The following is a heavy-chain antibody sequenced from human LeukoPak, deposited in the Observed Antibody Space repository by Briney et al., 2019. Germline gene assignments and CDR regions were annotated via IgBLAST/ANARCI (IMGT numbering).Heavy chain of an antibody. CDR2: INPSGGST. CDR1: GYTLTSYY. CDR3: ARGTGIAAAVTSLFQY. J-gene: IGHJ1*01. Sequence: ASVKVSCKASGYTLTSYYMHWVRQAPGQGLEWMGVINPSGGSTSYAQKFQGRVTMTRDTSTSTVYMELSSLRSEDTAVYYCARGTGIAAAVTSLFQYCGQGTLVTVSS. D-gene: IGHD6-13*01. V-gene: IGHV1-46*01.